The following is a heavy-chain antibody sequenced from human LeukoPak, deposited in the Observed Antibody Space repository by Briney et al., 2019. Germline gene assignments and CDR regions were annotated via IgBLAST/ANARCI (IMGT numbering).Heavy chain of an antibody. CDR2: ISWNSGSI. CDR3: AKGMIAVAGKEGYYFDY. J-gene: IGHJ4*02. V-gene: IGHV3-9*01. D-gene: IGHD6-19*01. CDR1: GFTFDDYA. Sequence: GGSLRLSCAASGFTFDDYAMHWVRQAPGKGLEWVSGISWNSGSIGYADSVKGRFTISRDNAKNSLYLQMNSLRAEVTALYYCAKGMIAVAGKEGYYFDYWGQGTLVTVSS.